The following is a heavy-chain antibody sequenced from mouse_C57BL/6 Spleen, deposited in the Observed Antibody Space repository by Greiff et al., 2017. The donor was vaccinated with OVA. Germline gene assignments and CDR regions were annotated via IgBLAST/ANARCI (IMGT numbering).Heavy chain of an antibody. CDR2: INPNNGGT. CDR1: GYTFTDYN. V-gene: IGHV1-18*01. Sequence: VQLQQSGPELVKPGASVKIPCKASGYTFTDYNMDWVKQSHGKSLEWIGDINPNNGGTIYNQKFKGKATLTVDKSSSTAYMELRSLTSEDTAVYYCARSELSHYAMDYWGQGTSVTVSS. CDR3: ARSELSHYAMDY. J-gene: IGHJ4*01. D-gene: IGHD3-2*02.